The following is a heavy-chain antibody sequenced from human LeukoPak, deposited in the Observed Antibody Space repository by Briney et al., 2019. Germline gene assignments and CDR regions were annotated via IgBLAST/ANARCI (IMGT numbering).Heavy chain of an antibody. V-gene: IGHV3-21*01. CDR1: GFTFSSYA. Sequence: GGSLRLSCAASGFTFSSYAMNWVRQAPGKGLEWVSSITGNRDYINYSDSVRGRFTISRDNAKNSLDLQMNSLRAEDTAVYYCARGGGTSSVSQIDYWGQGTLVTVSS. J-gene: IGHJ4*02. CDR2: ITGNRDYI. CDR3: ARGGGTSSVSQIDY. D-gene: IGHD6-6*01.